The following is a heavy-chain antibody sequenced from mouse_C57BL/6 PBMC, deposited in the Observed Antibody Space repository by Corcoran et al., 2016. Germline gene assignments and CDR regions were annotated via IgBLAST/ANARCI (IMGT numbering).Heavy chain of an antibody. V-gene: IGHV9-3*01. CDR3: ADYYGSSYRFFAY. J-gene: IGHJ3*01. CDR1: GYTFTTYG. Sequence: QIQLVQSGPELKKPGETVKISCKASGYTFTTYGMSWVKQAPGKGLKWMGWINTYSGVPTYAADFKGRFAFSLETSASTAYLQINNLKNEDTATYCCADYYGSSYRFFAYWGQGTLVTVSA. CDR2: INTYSGVP. D-gene: IGHD1-1*01.